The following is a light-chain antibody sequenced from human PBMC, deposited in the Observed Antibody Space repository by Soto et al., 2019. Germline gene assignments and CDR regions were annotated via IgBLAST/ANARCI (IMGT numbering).Light chain of an antibody. CDR3: CSYAGGCSVV. J-gene: IGLJ3*02. V-gene: IGLV2-11*01. CDR2: DVI. Sequence: QSALTQPRSVSGSPGQSVTISCTGSSGNIGTSNFVSWYQQFPGKAPKVIIYDVIKRPSGVPDRFSGSKSGNTASLTISGLQAEDEADYYCCSYAGGCSVVFGGGTKLTVL. CDR1: SGNIGTSNF.